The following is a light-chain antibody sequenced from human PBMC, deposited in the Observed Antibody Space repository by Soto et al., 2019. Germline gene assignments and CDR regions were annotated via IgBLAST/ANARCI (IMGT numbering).Light chain of an antibody. Sequence: QSVLTQSPSASASLGASVKLTCTLSSGHSNYAIAWHQQQPEKGPRYLMKLNSDGSHNKGDGIPDRFSGSSSGTERYLTISSLQSEDDADYYCQTWGTGIVVFGGGTKLTVL. CDR2: LNSDGSH. CDR3: QTWGTGIVV. V-gene: IGLV4-69*01. CDR1: SGHSNYA. J-gene: IGLJ2*01.